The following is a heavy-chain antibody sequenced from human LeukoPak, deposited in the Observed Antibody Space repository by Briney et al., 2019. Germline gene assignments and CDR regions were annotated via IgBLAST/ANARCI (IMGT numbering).Heavy chain of an antibody. CDR3: ARLVPALWYFDL. CDR1: GGSISSSPYY. D-gene: IGHD6-13*01. CDR2: IDYSGST. Sequence: PSETLSLTCTVSGGSISSSPYYWGWIRQPPGKGLEWIGSIDYSGSTYYNPSLKSRVTISVDTSKNQFSLSLTSVTAADTAVYYRARLVPALWYFDLWGRGTLVTVSS. J-gene: IGHJ2*01. V-gene: IGHV4-39*01.